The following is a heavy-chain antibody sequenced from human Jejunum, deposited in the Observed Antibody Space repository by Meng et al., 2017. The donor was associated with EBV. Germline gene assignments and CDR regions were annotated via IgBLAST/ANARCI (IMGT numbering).Heavy chain of an antibody. CDR2: VCRSGS. J-gene: IGHJ4*02. V-gene: IGHV4-39*01. CDR3: VMGPDYAKSGY. CDR1: GGSIHTNIYN. Sequence: LQRPVWAPGLVKPSEPLSTTCTVSGGSIHTNIYNWGWIRQPPGKGLEWSGTVCRSGSNYNPSLKSRVTISVDTSKNQFSLKVNSVTAADTAVYYCVMGPDYAKSGYWGQGILVTVSS. D-gene: IGHD4-17*01.